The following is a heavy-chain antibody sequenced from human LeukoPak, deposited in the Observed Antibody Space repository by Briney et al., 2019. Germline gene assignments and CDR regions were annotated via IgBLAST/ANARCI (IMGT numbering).Heavy chain of an antibody. J-gene: IGHJ4*02. CDR2: ISSSSSYI. D-gene: IGHD3-10*01. CDR1: GFTFSSYS. CDR3: ARDSRRGAVFDY. V-gene: IGHV3-21*01. Sequence: GGSLRLSCAASGFTFSSYSMNWVRQAQGKGLEWVSSISSSSSYIYYADSVKGRFTISRDNAKNSLYLQMNSLRAEDTAVYYCARDSRRGAVFDYWGQGTLVTVSS.